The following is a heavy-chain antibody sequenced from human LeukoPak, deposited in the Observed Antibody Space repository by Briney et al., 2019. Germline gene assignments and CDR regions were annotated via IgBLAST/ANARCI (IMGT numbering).Heavy chain of an antibody. CDR1: GFTFSSYA. J-gene: IGHJ4*02. Sequence: GGSLRLSCAASGFTFSSYAMSWVRQAPGKGLEWVSAISGSGGSTYYADSAKGRFTISRDNSKNTLYLQMNSLRAEDTAVYYCAKGTIVATIRDSYYFDYWGQGTLVTVSS. CDR2: ISGSGGST. V-gene: IGHV3-23*01. CDR3: AKGTIVATIRDSYYFDY. D-gene: IGHD5-12*01.